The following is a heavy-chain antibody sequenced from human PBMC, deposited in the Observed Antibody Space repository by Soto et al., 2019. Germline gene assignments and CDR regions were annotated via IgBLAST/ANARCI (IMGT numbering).Heavy chain of an antibody. CDR2: IIPIFGTA. Sequence: QVKLVQSGAEVKKPGSSVKVSCKASGGTFSSYAISGVRQAPGQGLEWMGGIIPIFGTANNSQKFKGRVTITTDDXTSTAXMXLSTLXSAXTAVYYCARHXPAAGYYSGMDVWGQGTTFTVSS. J-gene: IGHJ6*02. V-gene: IGHV1-69*05. CDR3: ARHXPAAGYYSGMDV. CDR1: GGTFSSYA. D-gene: IGHD2-2*01.